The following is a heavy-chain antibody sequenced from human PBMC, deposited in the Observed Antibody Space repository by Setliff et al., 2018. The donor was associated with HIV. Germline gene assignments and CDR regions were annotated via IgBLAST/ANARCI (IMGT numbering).Heavy chain of an antibody. CDR3: AKKKGYDSSSYYYFDS. D-gene: IGHD3-22*01. Sequence: ASVKVSCKASGYTFTTDALHWVSQAPGQSLEWMGWINPANCDTESSQGFQGRGTISRDTSANTTYMELSSVRSDDTAVYYCAKKKGYDSSSYYYFDSWDQGPVVTVSS. CDR1: GYTFTTDA. J-gene: IGHJ4*02. V-gene: IGHV1-3*01. CDR2: INPANCDT.